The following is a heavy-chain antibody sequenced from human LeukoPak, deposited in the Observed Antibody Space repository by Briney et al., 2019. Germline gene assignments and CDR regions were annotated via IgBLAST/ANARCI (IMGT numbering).Heavy chain of an antibody. V-gene: IGHV3-23*01. J-gene: IGHJ4*02. CDR1: GFIFSSYA. Sequence: GGSLRLSCAASGFIFSSYAMTWVRQAPGKGLEWVSAISGSGGSTYYAGSVKGRFTISRDNSKNTLYLQMNSLRAEDTAVYYCAKDRDGYSYGYGPYDYWGQGTLVTVSS. CDR2: ISGSGGST. CDR3: AKDRDGYSYGYGPYDY. D-gene: IGHD5-18*01.